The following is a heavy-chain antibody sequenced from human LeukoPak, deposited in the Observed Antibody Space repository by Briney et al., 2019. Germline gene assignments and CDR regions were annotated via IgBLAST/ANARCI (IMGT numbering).Heavy chain of an antibody. CDR1: GGSIRSSSYY. D-gene: IGHD1-26*01. Sequence: SETLSLTCTVSGGSIRSSSYYWGWIRQPPGKGLEWIGSIYYSGSTYYNPSLKSRVTISVDTSTSQFSLKLTSVTAADTAVYYCARHDPSGGYYYYYYMDVWGKGTTVTVSS. CDR3: ARHDPSGGYYYYYYMDV. J-gene: IGHJ6*03. V-gene: IGHV4-39*01. CDR2: IYYSGST.